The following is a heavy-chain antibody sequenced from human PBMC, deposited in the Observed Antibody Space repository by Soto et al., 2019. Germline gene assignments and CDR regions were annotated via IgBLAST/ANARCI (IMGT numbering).Heavy chain of an antibody. D-gene: IGHD3-22*01. Sequence: PWGSLRLSCAASGFTFISCSINFFRHSPCKGLEWVSYISSSSGTIYYADSVKGRFTISRDNAKNSLYLQMDSLRGEDTAVYYCARDDSSGYYVEPCDYWGQGTLVTVSS. V-gene: IGHV3-48*01. J-gene: IGHJ4*02. CDR2: ISSSSGTI. CDR1: GFTFISCS. CDR3: ARDDSSGYYVEPCDY.